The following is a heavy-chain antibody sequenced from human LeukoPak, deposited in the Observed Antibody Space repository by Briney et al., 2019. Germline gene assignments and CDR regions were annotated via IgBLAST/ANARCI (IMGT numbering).Heavy chain of an antibody. CDR2: IIPILGIA. CDR1: GGTFSSYA. D-gene: IGHD6-13*01. CDR3: ARDLEQLVLGEYSTPLGY. J-gene: IGHJ4*02. Sequence: SVKVSCKASGGTFSSYAISWVRQAPGQGLEWMGRIIPILGIANYAQKFQGRVTITADKSTSTAYMELSSLRSEDTAVYYCARDLEQLVLGEYSTPLGYWGQGTLVTVSS. V-gene: IGHV1-69*04.